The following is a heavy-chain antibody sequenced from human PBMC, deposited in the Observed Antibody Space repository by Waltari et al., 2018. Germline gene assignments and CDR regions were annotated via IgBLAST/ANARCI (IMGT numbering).Heavy chain of an antibody. Sequence: QVQLVQSGAEVKKPGASVKVSCKASGYTFTSYAMHWVRQAPGQRLKWMGWINAGNGNTKYSQKFQGRVTITRDTSASTAYMELSSLRSEDTAVYYCARTVAAAGTVYFQHWGQGTLVTVSS. V-gene: IGHV1-3*01. D-gene: IGHD6-13*01. J-gene: IGHJ1*01. CDR1: GYTFTSYA. CDR3: ARTVAAAGTVYFQH. CDR2: INAGNGNT.